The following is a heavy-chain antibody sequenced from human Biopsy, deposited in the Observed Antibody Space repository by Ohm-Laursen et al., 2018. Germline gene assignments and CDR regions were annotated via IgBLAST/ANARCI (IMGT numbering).Heavy chain of an antibody. Sequence: SDTLSLTWTVSGGSFTGHYWTWIRQPPGKGLEWIGHISHTGYTSYKSSLKSRVTISLDTSRKHFSLRLTPLAAADTAVYYCARGSNEYGGLYFPHWGQGTLATVSS. J-gene: IGHJ1*01. D-gene: IGHD4-23*01. CDR1: GGSFTGHY. V-gene: IGHV4-59*11. CDR2: ISHTGYT. CDR3: ARGSNEYGGLYFPH.